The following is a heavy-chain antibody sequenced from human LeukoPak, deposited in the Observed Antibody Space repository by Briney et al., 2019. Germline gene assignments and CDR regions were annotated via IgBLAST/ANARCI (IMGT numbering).Heavy chain of an antibody. Sequence: GGSLRLSCAASGFTFSSYWMHWVRHAPGKGLVWVSRINSDGSSTSYADSVKGRFTISRDNAKNTLYLQMNSLRGEDTAVYYCAKADSARGVTLKSTIDYWGQGTLVTVSS. CDR3: AKADSARGVTLKSTIDY. CDR1: GFTFSSYW. J-gene: IGHJ4*02. CDR2: INSDGSST. V-gene: IGHV3-74*01. D-gene: IGHD2-21*02.